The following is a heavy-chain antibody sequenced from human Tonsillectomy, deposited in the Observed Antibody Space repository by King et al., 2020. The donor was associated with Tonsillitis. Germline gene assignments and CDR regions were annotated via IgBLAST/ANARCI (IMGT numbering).Heavy chain of an antibody. CDR3: ARDRQGAPSSSGGMDV. Sequence: VQLVESGAEVKKPGASVKVSCKASGYTFTSHYMHWVRQVPGQGLEWMGIINPSGGSTSYAQKFQGRVTMTRDTSTSTVYRELSSLRSEDTAVYYCARDRQGAPSSSGGMDVWGQGTTVTVSS. V-gene: IGHV1-46*03. J-gene: IGHJ6*02. CDR2: INPSGGST. D-gene: IGHD3-22*01. CDR1: GYTFTSHY.